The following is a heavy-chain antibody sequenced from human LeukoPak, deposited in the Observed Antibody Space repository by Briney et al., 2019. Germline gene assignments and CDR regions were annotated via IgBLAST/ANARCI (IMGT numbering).Heavy chain of an antibody. V-gene: IGHV3-21*01. Sequence: AGSLRLSCAASGFTFSSYSMSWVRQAPGKGLEWVSSISSRSGYIYYGDSVKGRFTISRDNAKNSLYLQMNTLRAEDTAVYYCASFDSSGCHYFDYWGQGTLVT. D-gene: IGHD6-19*01. J-gene: IGHJ4*02. CDR3: ASFDSSGCHYFDY. CDR1: GFTFSSYS. CDR2: ISSRSGYI.